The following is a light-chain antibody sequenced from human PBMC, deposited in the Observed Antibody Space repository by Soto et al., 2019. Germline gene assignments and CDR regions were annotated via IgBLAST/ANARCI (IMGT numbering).Light chain of an antibody. CDR1: QTISNY. V-gene: IGKV1-39*01. J-gene: IGKJ1*01. CDR2: TAS. CDR3: QQSYSPPWT. Sequence: DIQMTQSPSSLSASIGDRVTITCRASQTISNYLNWYQQKSGKAPNVLISTASTLQSGVPPRFSGRASGADFPLLISSLQPEDFATYCCQQSYSPPWTFGQGTKVEIK.